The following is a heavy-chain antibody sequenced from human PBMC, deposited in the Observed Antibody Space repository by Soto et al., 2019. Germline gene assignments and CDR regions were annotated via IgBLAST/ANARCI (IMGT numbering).Heavy chain of an antibody. J-gene: IGHJ4*02. CDR3: AKSEYSYGVDY. CDR2: ISYDGSNK. CDR1: GFTFSSYV. Sequence: PGGSLRLSCAASGFTFSSYVMHWVRQAPGKGLEWVAVISYDGSNKYYADSVKGRFTISRDNSKNTLYLQMNSLRAEDTAVYYCAKSEYSYGVDYWGQGTLVTVSS. V-gene: IGHV3-30*18. D-gene: IGHD5-18*01.